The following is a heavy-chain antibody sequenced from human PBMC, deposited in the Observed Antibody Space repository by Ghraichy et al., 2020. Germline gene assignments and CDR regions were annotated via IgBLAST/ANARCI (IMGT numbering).Heavy chain of an antibody. V-gene: IGHV3-23*01. CDR2: ISGSGGST. CDR3: AKGRLGTTMTRVVGAFDI. Sequence: GGSLRLSCAASGFTFSSYAMSWVRQAPGKGLEWVSAISGSGGSTYYADSVKGRFTISRDNSKNTLYLQMNSLRAEDTAVYYCAKGRLGTTMTRVVGAFDIWGQGTMVTVSS. CDR1: GFTFSSYA. D-gene: IGHD2-15*01. J-gene: IGHJ3*02.